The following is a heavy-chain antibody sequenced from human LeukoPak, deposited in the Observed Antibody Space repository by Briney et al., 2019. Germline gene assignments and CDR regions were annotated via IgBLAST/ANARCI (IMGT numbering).Heavy chain of an antibody. CDR1: GFTFSDHY. V-gene: IGHV3-72*01. D-gene: IGHD3-10*01. Sequence: GGSLRLSCAASGFTFSDHYMDWVRQAPGKGLEWVARVRNKPHTYSTEYAASVRGRFSVSRDDSKNSLYLQMNSLRAEDTAVYYCARVIPLRGVKDWGQGTLVTVSS. J-gene: IGHJ4*02. CDR2: VRNKPHTYST. CDR3: ARVIPLRGVKD.